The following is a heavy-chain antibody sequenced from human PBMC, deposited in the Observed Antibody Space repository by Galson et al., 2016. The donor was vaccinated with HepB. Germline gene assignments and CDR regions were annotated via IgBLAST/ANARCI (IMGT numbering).Heavy chain of an antibody. CDR3: AKVGWREYDGY. CDR2: ITGSGSST. CDR1: GFTLSSYD. D-gene: IGHD3-10*01. J-gene: IGHJ4*02. V-gene: IGHV3-23*01. Sequence: SLRLSCAASGFTLSSYDISWVRQAPGKGPEWVSAITGSGSSTYYAGSVKGRFTISRDNSKNTVYLQMSSLRVDDTAVYYCAKVGWREYDGYWGQGTLVTVSS.